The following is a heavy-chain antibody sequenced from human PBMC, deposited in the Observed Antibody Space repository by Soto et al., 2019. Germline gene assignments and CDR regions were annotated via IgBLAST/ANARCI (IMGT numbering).Heavy chain of an antibody. J-gene: IGHJ6*02. V-gene: IGHV5-51*01. CDR2: IYPGDSDT. Sequence: GESLKISCKVSGYTFTNYWIGWVRQMPGKGLEWMGIIYPGDSDTKYNPSFQGQVTISADKSITTTYLRWTSLKASDTAVYYCAASILYYGMDVWGQGTTVTVSS. CDR3: AASILYYGMDV. CDR1: GYTFTNYW.